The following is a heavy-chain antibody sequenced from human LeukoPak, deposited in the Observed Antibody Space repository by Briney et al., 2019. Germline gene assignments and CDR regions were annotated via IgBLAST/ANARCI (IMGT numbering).Heavy chain of an antibody. D-gene: IGHD1-26*01. V-gene: IGHV1-24*01. J-gene: IGHJ4*02. CDR2: FDPEDGET. Sequence: GASVTVSCTVSGYTLTELSMQWVRQAPGKGLEWMGGFDPEDGETIYAQKFQGRVTMTEDTSTDTAYMELSSLRPEDTAVYYCATSLGGSSSYDYWGQGTLVTVSS. CDR1: GYTLTELS. CDR3: ATSLGGSSSYDY.